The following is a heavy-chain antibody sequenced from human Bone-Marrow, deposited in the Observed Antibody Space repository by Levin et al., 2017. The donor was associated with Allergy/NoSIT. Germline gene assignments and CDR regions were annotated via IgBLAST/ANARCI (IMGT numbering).Heavy chain of an antibody. D-gene: IGHD5-12*01. V-gene: IGHV4-39*01. CDR2: IYYSGST. CDR3: ARQQYSGDDFGWFDP. Sequence: SETLSLTCTVSGGSISSSSYYWGWIRQPPGKGLEWIGSIYYSGSTYYNPSLKSRVTISVDTSKNQFSLKLSSVTAADTAVYYCARQQYSGDDFGWFDPWGQGTLVTVSS. CDR1: GGSISSSSYY. J-gene: IGHJ5*02.